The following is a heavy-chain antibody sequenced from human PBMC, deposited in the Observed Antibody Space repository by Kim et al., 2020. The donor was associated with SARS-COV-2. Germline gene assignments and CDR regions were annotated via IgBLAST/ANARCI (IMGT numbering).Heavy chain of an antibody. CDR2: ISSSSSYI. Sequence: GGSLRLSCAASGFTFSSYSTNWVRQAPGKGLEWVSSISSSSSYIYYADSVKGRFTISRDNAKNSLYLQMNSLRAEDTAVYYCASNGCSGGSCYHYYGMDVWGQGTTVTVSS. CDR1: GFTFSSYS. CDR3: ASNGCSGGSCYHYYGMDV. D-gene: IGHD2-15*01. V-gene: IGHV3-21*01. J-gene: IGHJ6*02.